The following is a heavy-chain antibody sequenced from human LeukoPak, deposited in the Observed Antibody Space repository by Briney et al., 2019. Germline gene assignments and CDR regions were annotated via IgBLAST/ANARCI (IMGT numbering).Heavy chain of an antibody. J-gene: IGHJ4*02. Sequence: GGSLRLSCASSGFTFSSYVMTWVRQAPGKGPEWVSGISGTGDSTYYADSVKGRFTISRDNSKNTIYLQMNSLRVEDTAVYYCAKGSSAVGGGLHADYWGQGTLVTVSS. CDR1: GFTFSSYV. V-gene: IGHV3-23*01. CDR3: AKGSSAVGGGLHADY. D-gene: IGHD6-13*01. CDR2: ISGTGDST.